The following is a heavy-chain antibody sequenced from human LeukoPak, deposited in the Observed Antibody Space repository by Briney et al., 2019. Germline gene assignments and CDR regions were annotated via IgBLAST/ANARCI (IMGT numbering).Heavy chain of an antibody. Sequence: SETLSLTCTVSGGSISSSSYYWGWIRQPPGKGLEWIGSIYYGGSTYYNPSLKSRVTISVDTSKNQFSLKLSSVTAADTAVYYCARAATVVTPADIWGQGTMVTVSS. J-gene: IGHJ3*02. CDR3: ARAATVVTPADI. D-gene: IGHD4-23*01. V-gene: IGHV4-39*07. CDR1: GGSISSSSYY. CDR2: IYYGGST.